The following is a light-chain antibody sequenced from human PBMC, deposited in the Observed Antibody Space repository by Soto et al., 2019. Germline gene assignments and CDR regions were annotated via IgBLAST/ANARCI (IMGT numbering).Light chain of an antibody. CDR1: ESVTDY. CDR2: AAS. V-gene: IGKV3-11*01. J-gene: IGKJ1*01. Sequence: EIVLTQSPATLSLSPGERGTLSCRASESVTDYLAWFQQKPGQAPRLLIYAASSRATGIPDRFSGSGSGTDFTLTINSLQPDDFATYYCQQYHIYSGTFGQGTKVDIK. CDR3: QQYHIYSGT.